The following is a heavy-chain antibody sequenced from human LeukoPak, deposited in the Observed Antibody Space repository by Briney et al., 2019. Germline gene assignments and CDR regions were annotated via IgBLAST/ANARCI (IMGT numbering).Heavy chain of an antibody. D-gene: IGHD2-15*01. CDR1: GFTFRNYW. Sequence: GGSLRLSCAASGFTFRNYWMGWVRQAPGKGLEWVANTKPDGSAEYYADSVRGRFTTSRDNANNFLYLQMNRLRAEDTAVYYCARDGGLDTNFDCWGQGTLVTVYS. J-gene: IGHJ4*02. CDR2: TKPDGSAE. V-gene: IGHV3-7*01. CDR3: ARDGGLDTNFDC.